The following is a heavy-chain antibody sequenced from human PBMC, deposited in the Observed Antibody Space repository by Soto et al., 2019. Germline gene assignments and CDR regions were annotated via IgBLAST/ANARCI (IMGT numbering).Heavy chain of an antibody. D-gene: IGHD6-13*01. CDR2: INHSGST. Sequence: WETLSLTCAVYGGSFSGYYWSWIRQPPGKGLEWIGEINHSGSTNYNPSLKSRVTISVDTSKNQFSLKLSSVTAADTAVYYCAWGSVSYSSSSFDYWGQGTLVTVSS. CDR3: AWGSVSYSSSSFDY. J-gene: IGHJ4*02. V-gene: IGHV4-34*01. CDR1: GGSFSGYY.